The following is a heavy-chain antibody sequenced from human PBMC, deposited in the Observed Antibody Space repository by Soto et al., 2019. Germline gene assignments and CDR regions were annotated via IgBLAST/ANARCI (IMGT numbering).Heavy chain of an antibody. Sequence: PGGSLRLSCVASGFTFSSYSMNWVRQAPGKGLEWVSYISSSSSTIYYADSVKGRFTISRDNAKNSLYLQMNSLRAEDTAVYYCARVLSWASYYDFWSGYYNYYYYGMDVWGQGTTVTVSS. CDR1: GFTFSSYS. CDR2: ISSSSSTI. J-gene: IGHJ6*02. CDR3: ARVLSWASYYDFWSGYYNYYYYGMDV. D-gene: IGHD3-3*01. V-gene: IGHV3-48*01.